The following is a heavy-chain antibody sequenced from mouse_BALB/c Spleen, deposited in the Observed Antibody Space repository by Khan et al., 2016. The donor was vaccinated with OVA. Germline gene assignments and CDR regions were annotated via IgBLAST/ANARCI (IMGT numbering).Heavy chain of an antibody. CDR2: INPSTAYT. V-gene: IGHV1-7*01. CDR3: ARRGLRWDFDY. Sequence: VXLQQSGAELAKPGASVKMSCKASGYTFINYWILWVKQRPGQGLEWIGYINPSTAYTEYNQNFKDKATLTADKSSRTAYMQLSSLTSEDSAVYYCARRGLRWDFDYWGQGTTLTVSS. D-gene: IGHD1-1*01. J-gene: IGHJ2*01. CDR1: GYTFINYW.